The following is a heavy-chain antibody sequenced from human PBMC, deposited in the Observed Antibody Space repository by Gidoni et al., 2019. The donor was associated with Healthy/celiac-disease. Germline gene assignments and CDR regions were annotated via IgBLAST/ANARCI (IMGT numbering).Heavy chain of an antibody. CDR3: ARSGVYSSSSYGMDV. CDR2: IYPGDSDT. V-gene: IGHV5-51*03. Sequence: EVQLVQSGAEVKKPGESLKISCKGSGYIFTSYWIGWVRQMPGKGLEWMGIIYPGDSDTRYSPSFQGQVTISADKSISTAYLQWSSLKASDTAMYYCARSGVYSSSSYGMDVWGQGTTVTVSS. J-gene: IGHJ6*02. CDR1: GYIFTSYW. D-gene: IGHD6-6*01.